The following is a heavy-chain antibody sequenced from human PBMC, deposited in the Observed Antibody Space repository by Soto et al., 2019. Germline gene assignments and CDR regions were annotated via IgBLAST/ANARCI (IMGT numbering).Heavy chain of an antibody. CDR3: ARGSVAGRRFDF. J-gene: IGHJ5*01. CDR1: GYTFTTHY. CDR2: INPSGGIT. D-gene: IGHD6-19*01. Sequence: ASVKVSCKASGYTFTTHYMQWVRQAPGQGLEWMGTINPSGGITSYAQKFQGRLTMTRDTSTSTVYMDLSSLKSEDTAVYYCARGSVAGRRFDFWGQGTLVTVSS. V-gene: IGHV1-46*01.